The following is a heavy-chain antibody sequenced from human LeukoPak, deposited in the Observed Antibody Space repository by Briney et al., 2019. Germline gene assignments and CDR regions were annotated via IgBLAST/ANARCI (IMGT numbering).Heavy chain of an antibody. CDR1: GGSFSGYY. CDR3: ARRTHRQCSRTVCRSKYYYYYMDV. J-gene: IGHJ6*03. CDR2: INNSGSI. V-gene: IGHV4-34*01. Sequence: PSETLSLTCAVYGGSFSGYYWSWIRQPPGKGLEWIGEINNSGSINYNPSLKSRVIISVDTSKNQVSLKLSSVTAADTAVYYCARRTHRQCSRTVCRSKYYYYYMDVWGQGTTVTISS. D-gene: IGHD2-2*01.